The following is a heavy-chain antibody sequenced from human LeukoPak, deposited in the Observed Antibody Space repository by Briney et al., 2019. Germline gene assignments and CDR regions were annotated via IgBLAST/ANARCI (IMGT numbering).Heavy chain of an antibody. CDR3: AKRDNSDYYTGLHVFDI. V-gene: IGHV3-23*01. D-gene: IGHD3-22*01. J-gene: IGHJ3*02. Sequence: QPGGSLRLSCAASGFSFSSYAMTWVRQAPGKGPEWVSGISGSGDRTYYTDSVKGRFTISRDNSKNTLDLQMNGLRAEDTAVYFCAKRDNSDYYTGLHVFDIWGQGTMVTVSS. CDR2: ISGSGDRT. CDR1: GFSFSSYA.